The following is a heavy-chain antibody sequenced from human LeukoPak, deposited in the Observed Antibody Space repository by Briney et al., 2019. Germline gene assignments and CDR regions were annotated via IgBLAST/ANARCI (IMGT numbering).Heavy chain of an antibody. V-gene: IGHV3-23*01. CDR3: AKDWYSSGIDY. CDR1: GFTFGDYG. D-gene: IGHD6-19*01. CDR2: ISGSGGST. J-gene: IGHJ4*02. Sequence: GGSLRLSCAASGFTFGDYGMSWVRQAPEKGLEWVSAISGSGGSTYYADSVKGRFTISRDNSKNTLYVQMNSLRAEDTAVYYCAKDWYSSGIDYWGQGTLATVSS.